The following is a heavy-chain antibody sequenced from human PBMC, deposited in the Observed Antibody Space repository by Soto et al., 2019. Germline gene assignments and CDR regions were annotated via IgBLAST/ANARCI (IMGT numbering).Heavy chain of an antibody. CDR2: INAGNGNT. V-gene: IGHV1-3*01. Sequence: ASVKVSCKASGYTFTSYAMHWVRQAPGQRLEWMGWINAGNGNTKYSQKFQGRVTITRDTSASTAYMELSSLRSDDTAVYYCASRSGYYISYGMDVWGQGTTVTVSS. J-gene: IGHJ6*02. CDR1: GYTFTSYA. CDR3: ASRSGYYISYGMDV. D-gene: IGHD3-3*01.